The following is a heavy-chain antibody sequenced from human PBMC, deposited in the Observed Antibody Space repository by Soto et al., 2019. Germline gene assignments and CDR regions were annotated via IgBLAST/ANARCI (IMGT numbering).Heavy chain of an antibody. V-gene: IGHV1-18*01. CDR3: ARENGGWYGEDAFDI. J-gene: IGHJ3*02. Sequence: QVQLVQSGAEVKKPGASVKVSCKASGYTFTSYGISWVRQAPGQGLEWMGWISAYNGNTNYAQKLQGRVTMTTDTSTSTAYIELRSLRSDDTAVYYCARENGGWYGEDAFDIWGQGTMVTVSS. CDR2: ISAYNGNT. D-gene: IGHD6-19*01. CDR1: GYTFTSYG.